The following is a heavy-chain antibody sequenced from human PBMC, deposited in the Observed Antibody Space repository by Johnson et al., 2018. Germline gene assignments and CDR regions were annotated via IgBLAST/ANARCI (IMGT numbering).Heavy chain of an antibody. V-gene: IGHV3-7*01. CDR3: TRPGPRWGFDI. CDR1: GFTFSNYW. D-gene: IGHD1-26*01. CDR2: IKHGASET. J-gene: IGHJ3*02. Sequence: VQLVQSGGGLVQPGGSLRLSCEASGFTFSNYWMSWVRQAPGKGLEWVANIKHGASETSYVDRVKGRFTIYRDDARDSLFLQMSSLRAEDTDVYYCTRPGPRWGFDIWGQGTRVTVSP.